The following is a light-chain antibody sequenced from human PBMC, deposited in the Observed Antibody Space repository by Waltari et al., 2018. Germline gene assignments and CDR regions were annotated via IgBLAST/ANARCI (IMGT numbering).Light chain of an antibody. Sequence: EIVLTQSPGTLSLSPGERATLPCRTSQSVGRTLAWYQQKPGQAPSLLIYGASIMATGIPDRFSGSGSGTDFSLTISRLEPEDFAVYYCQHYVRLPVTFGQGTKVEIK. J-gene: IGKJ1*01. CDR3: QHYVRLPVT. CDR1: QSVGRT. V-gene: IGKV3-20*01. CDR2: GAS.